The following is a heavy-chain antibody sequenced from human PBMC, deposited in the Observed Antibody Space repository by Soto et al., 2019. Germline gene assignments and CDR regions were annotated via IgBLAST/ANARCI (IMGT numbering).Heavy chain of an antibody. J-gene: IGHJ5*02. D-gene: IGHD2-15*01. V-gene: IGHV1-69*02. Sequence: GASVKVSCKASGGTFSSYTISWVRQAPGQGLEWMGRIIPILGIANYAQKFQGRVTITADKSTSTAYMELSSLRSEDTAVYYCARGTKYCSGGSCYSNWFDPWGQGTLVTVSS. CDR2: IIPILGIA. CDR1: GGTFSSYT. CDR3: ARGTKYCSGGSCYSNWFDP.